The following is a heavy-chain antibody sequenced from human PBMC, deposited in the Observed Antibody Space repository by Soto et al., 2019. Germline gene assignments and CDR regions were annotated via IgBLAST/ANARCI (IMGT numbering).Heavy chain of an antibody. V-gene: IGHV3-33*01. CDR3: ASHLRSPAFDI. D-gene: IGHD3-3*01. CDR1: GFTFSSYG. J-gene: IGHJ3*02. Sequence: QVQLVESGGGVVQPGRSLRLSCAASGFTFSSYGMHWVRQAPGKGLEWVAVIWYDGSNKYYADSVKGRFTISRDNSKNTLYLQMNSLRAEDTAVYYCASHLRSPAFDIWGQGTMVTVSS. CDR2: IWYDGSNK.